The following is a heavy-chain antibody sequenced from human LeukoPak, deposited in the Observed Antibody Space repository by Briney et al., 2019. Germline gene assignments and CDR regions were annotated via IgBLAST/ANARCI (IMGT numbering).Heavy chain of an antibody. CDR2: INPNSGGT. V-gene: IGHV1-2*02. Sequence: ASVKVSCKASGYTFTGYYMHWGRQAPGQGLEWRGWINPNSGGTNYAQKFQGRVTITRDTSISTAYMQLSRLRSDDTVVYYCARSDDCSSTSCYTSIAAAGKIDYWGQGTLVTVSS. D-gene: IGHD2-2*02. CDR1: GYTFTGYY. CDR3: ARSDDCSSTSCYTSIAAAGKIDY. J-gene: IGHJ4*02.